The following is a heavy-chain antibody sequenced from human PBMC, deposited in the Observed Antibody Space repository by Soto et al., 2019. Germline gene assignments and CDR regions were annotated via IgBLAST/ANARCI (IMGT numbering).Heavy chain of an antibody. J-gene: IGHJ4*02. CDR2: IDPSDSYT. CDR1: GYTFTRSW. CDR3: ARSSASGLDD. Sequence: ESLRISRKTSGYTFTRSWITLVRQMRGKGLEWMGTIDPSDSYTNYSPSFQGHVTISADKSISTAFVQWSSLKASDTAMYYCARSSASGLDDWGRGTLVTVSS. V-gene: IGHV5-10-1*01. D-gene: IGHD3-10*01.